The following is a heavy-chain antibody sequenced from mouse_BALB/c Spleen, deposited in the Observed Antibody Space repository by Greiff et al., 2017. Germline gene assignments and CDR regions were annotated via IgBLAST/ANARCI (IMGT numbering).Heavy chain of an antibody. V-gene: IGHV1S81*02. CDR2: INPSNGRT. CDR1: VYTFPSYW. Sequence: QVQLQQSGAELVKPGASVQLSCKASVYTFPSYWLHWVTQRPGHGLEWIGEINPSNGRTNYNEKFKSKATLTVDKSSSTAYMQLSSLTSEDSAVYYCARNPSSYYDYVDYWGQGTTRTVSS. CDR3: ARNPSSYYDYVDY. D-gene: IGHD2-4*01. J-gene: IGHJ2*01.